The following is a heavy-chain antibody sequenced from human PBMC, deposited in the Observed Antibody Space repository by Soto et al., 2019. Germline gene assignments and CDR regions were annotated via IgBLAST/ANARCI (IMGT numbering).Heavy chain of an antibody. Sequence: PSETLSLTCTVSGGSISSYYWSWIRQPAGKGLEWIGRIYTSGSTNYSPSLKSRVTMSVDTSKNQFSLNLSSVTAAADTAVYYCARDRITLANDAFDIWGQGTMVTVSS. CDR3: ARDRITLANDAFDI. J-gene: IGHJ3*02. V-gene: IGHV4-4*07. CDR2: IYTSGST. CDR1: GGSISSYY. D-gene: IGHD3-10*01.